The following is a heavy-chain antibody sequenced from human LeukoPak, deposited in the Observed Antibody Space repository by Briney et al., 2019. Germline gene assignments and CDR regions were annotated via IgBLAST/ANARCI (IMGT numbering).Heavy chain of an antibody. CDR2: IYYSGST. CDR1: GGSISSYY. Sequence: PSETLSLTCTVSGGSISSYYWGWIRQPPGKGLEWIGYIYYSGSTNYNPSLKSRVTISVDTSKNQLSLKLSSVTAADTAVYYCARDNWNYGSSMDVWGQGTTVTVSS. J-gene: IGHJ6*02. CDR3: ARDNWNYGSSMDV. D-gene: IGHD1-7*01. V-gene: IGHV4-59*01.